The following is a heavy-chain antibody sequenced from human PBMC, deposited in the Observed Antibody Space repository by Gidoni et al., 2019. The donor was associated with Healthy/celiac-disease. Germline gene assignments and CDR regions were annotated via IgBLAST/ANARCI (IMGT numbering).Heavy chain of an antibody. Sequence: QVQLVESGGGVVQPGRSLRLSCAASGFTFGSYGMHWVRQAPGKGLEWVAVIWYDGSNKYYADSVKGRFTISRDNSKNTLYLQMNSLRAEDTAVYYCARDAAHDIGPYGMDVWGQGTTVTVSS. CDR3: ARDAAHDIGPYGMDV. J-gene: IGHJ6*02. V-gene: IGHV3-33*01. CDR2: IWYDGSNK. D-gene: IGHD6-25*01. CDR1: GFTFGSYG.